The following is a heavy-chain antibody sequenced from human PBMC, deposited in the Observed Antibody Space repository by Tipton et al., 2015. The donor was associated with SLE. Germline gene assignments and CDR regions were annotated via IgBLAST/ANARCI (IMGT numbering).Heavy chain of an antibody. J-gene: IGHJ6*03. Sequence: SLRLSCAASGFTFDDYTMHWVRQAPGKGLEWVSLISWDGGSTYYADSVKGRFTISRDNSKNSLYPQMNSLRTEDTALYYCAKGKPVGYYMDVWGKGTTVTVSS. D-gene: IGHD4-23*01. V-gene: IGHV3-43*01. CDR3: AKGKPVGYYMDV. CDR1: GFTFDDYT. CDR2: ISWDGGST.